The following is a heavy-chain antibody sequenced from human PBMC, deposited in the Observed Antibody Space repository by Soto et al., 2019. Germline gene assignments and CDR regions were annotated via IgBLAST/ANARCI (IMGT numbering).Heavy chain of an antibody. CDR3: ARDRYSGSWFY. V-gene: IGHV1-46*01. D-gene: IGHD6-13*01. Sequence: ALVKVSCKASGYTFTCYYMHWVRQAPGQGLEWMGIINPSGGSTSYAQKFQGRVTMTRDTSTSTVYMELSSLRSEDTAVYYCARDRYSGSWFYWGQGTLVTVSS. CDR1: GYTFTCYY. CDR2: INPSGGST. J-gene: IGHJ4*02.